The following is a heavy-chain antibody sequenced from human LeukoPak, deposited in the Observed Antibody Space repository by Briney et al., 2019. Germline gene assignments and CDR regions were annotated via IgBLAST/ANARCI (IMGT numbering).Heavy chain of an antibody. Sequence: GGSLRLSCAASGFTFSSYEMNWVRQAPGKGLEWVSYISSSGSTIYYADSVKGRFTISRDNAKNSLYLQMNSLRAEDTAVYYCARGVGQWIHAYDYWGQGTLVTVSS. J-gene: IGHJ4*02. CDR2: ISSSGSTI. CDR1: GFTFSSYE. V-gene: IGHV3-48*03. CDR3: ARGVGQWIHAYDY. D-gene: IGHD6-19*01.